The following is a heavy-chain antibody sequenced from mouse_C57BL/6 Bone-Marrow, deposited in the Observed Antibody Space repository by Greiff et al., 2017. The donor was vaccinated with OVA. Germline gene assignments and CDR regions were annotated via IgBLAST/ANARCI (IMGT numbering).Heavy chain of an antibody. J-gene: IGHJ4*01. V-gene: IGHV3-6*01. CDR1: GYSITRGYY. CDR2: IRYDGNN. CDR3: AREGAFYYAMDY. Sequence: VQLKQSGPGLVKPSQSLSLTCSVTGYSITRGYYRNWIRQFPGNKLEWMGYIRYDGNNNYNPSLKNRISINRDTSKTQFFLKWNSVTTEDTAAYYCAREGAFYYAMDYWGQGTSLTVSS.